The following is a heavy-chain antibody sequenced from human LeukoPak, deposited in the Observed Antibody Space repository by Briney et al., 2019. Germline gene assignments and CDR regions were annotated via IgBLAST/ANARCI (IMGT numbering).Heavy chain of an antibody. V-gene: IGHV3-23*01. CDR3: ARSNLWQWLGY. Sequence: PGGSLRLSRAASGFTFSSYAMSWVRQAPGKGLEWVSAISGSGGSTYYADSVKGRFTISRDNSKNTLYLQMNSLRAEDTAVYYCARSNLWQWLGYWGQGTLVTVSS. CDR1: GFTFSSYA. J-gene: IGHJ4*02. CDR2: ISGSGGST. D-gene: IGHD6-19*01.